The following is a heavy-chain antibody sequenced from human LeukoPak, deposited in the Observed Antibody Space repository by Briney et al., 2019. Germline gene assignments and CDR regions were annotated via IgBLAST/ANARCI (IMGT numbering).Heavy chain of an antibody. CDR2: MHFSGST. CDR3: ARHPQAISWNGVFES. CDR1: GDPIISTVYY. D-gene: IGHD1-1*01. Sequence: SETLSLTCTVSGDPIISTVYYWAWIRQPPGKGLEWIGSMHFSGSTYYSPPLKSRVALSVDTSKNQFSLRLTSVTAGDTALYFCARHPQAISWNGVFESWGRGTLVAVSS. J-gene: IGHJ4*02. V-gene: IGHV4-39*01.